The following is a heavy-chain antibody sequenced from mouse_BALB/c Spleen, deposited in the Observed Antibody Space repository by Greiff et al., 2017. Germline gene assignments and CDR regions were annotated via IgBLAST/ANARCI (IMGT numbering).Heavy chain of an antibody. CDR1: GYSITSDYA. CDR3: AREGLGVRRRGFDY. J-gene: IGHJ2*01. D-gene: IGHD2-14*01. CDR2: ISYSGST. V-gene: IGHV3-2*02. Sequence: EVHLVESGPGLVKPSQSLSLTCTVTGYSITSDYAWNWIRQFPGNKLEWMGYISYSGSTSYNPSLKSRISITRDTSKNQFFLQLNSVTTEDTATYYCAREGLGVRRRGFDYWGQGTTLTVSS.